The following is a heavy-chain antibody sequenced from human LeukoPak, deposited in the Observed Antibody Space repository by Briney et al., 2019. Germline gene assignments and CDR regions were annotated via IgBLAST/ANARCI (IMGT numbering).Heavy chain of an antibody. Sequence: GGSLRLSCAASGFTFSSYAMSWVRQAPGKGLEWVSAISGSGGSTYYADSVKGRFTISGDNSKNTLYLQMNSLRAEDTAVYYCAKVPDYYDSSGYYYAYWGQGTLVTVSS. CDR3: AKVPDYYDSSGYYYAY. J-gene: IGHJ4*02. D-gene: IGHD3-22*01. CDR2: ISGSGGST. CDR1: GFTFSSYA. V-gene: IGHV3-23*01.